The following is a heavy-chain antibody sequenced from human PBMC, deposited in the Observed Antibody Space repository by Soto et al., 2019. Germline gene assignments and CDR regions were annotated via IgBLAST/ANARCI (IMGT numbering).Heavy chain of an antibody. Sequence: SVKVSCKASGGTFSSYTISWVRQAPGQGLEWMGRIIPILGIANYAQKFQGRVTITADKSTSTAYMELSSLRSEDTAVYYCASAPNSHFFSVTPNSSNWFVPWGQGTLVTVSS. CDR3: ASAPNSHFFSVTPNSSNWFVP. V-gene: IGHV1-69*02. CDR2: IIPILGIA. D-gene: IGHD4-17*01. CDR1: GGTFSSYT. J-gene: IGHJ5*02.